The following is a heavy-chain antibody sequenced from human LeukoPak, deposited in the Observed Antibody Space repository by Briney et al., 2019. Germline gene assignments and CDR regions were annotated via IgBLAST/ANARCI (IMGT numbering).Heavy chain of an antibody. CDR1: GFTFSSYG. Sequence: PGGSLRLSCAASGFTFSSYGMHWVRQAPGKGLEWVAVIRYDGSNKYYADSVKGRVTISRDHSKTTLYLQMNSLRAEDTAVYYCAKDTEDIVATSDLDYWGQGTLVTVSS. J-gene: IGHJ4*02. CDR3: AKDTEDIVATSDLDY. D-gene: IGHD5-12*01. V-gene: IGHV3-30*02. CDR2: IRYDGSNK.